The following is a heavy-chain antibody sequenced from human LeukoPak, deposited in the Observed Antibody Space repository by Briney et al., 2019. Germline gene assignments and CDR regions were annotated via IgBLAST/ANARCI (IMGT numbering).Heavy chain of an antibody. CDR2: INPNSVAN. V-gene: IGHV1-2*02. CDR1: VYTFTGYY. D-gene: IGHD2-2*02. J-gene: IGHJ4*02. CDR3: ARGHCSSTSCHIYSLDY. Sequence: ASVKVSCKASVYTFTGYYMHWGRHAAGHGLEWMGWINPNSVANTAAKKFNGSVTMRRNTSISTAYMELSRLISYDTAVYYCARGHCSSTSCHIYSLDYWGQGTLVTVSS.